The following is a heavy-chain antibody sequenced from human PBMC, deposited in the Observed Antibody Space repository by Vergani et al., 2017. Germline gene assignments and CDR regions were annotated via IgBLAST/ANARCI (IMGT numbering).Heavy chain of an antibody. D-gene: IGHD3-10*01. V-gene: IGHV4-59*01. CDR1: GGSMSGYY. J-gene: IGHJ5*02. CDR2: MYHSGST. CDR3: GRGADFYGLGSRLLDL. Sequence: QVRLQESGPGLVKPSETLSLTCSVSGGSMSGYYWSWIRQHPGKELEWIGYMYHSGSTNYNPSLETRVTISGDTSKNQFSLKLNSVTAADTAVYYCGRGADFYGLGSRLLDLWGQGILVTVSS.